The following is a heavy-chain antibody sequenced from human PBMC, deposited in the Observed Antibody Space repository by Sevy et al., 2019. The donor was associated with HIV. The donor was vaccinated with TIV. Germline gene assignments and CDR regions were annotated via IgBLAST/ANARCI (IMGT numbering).Heavy chain of an antibody. V-gene: IGHV3-30-3*01. CDR2: ISYDGSNK. D-gene: IGHD4-17*01. Sequence: GGSLSLSCAASGFTFSLYAMHWVRQAPGKGLEWVIIISYDGSNKFYADSVEGRFTISRDNSRSTLFLEMNSLRPEDTAIYYCAREGDGDRYGMDVWGQGTTVTVSS. J-gene: IGHJ6*02. CDR1: GFTFSLYA. CDR3: AREGDGDRYGMDV.